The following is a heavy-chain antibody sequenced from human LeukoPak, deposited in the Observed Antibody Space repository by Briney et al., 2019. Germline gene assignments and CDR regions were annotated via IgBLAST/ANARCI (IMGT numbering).Heavy chain of an antibody. D-gene: IGHD3-10*01. V-gene: IGHV1-2*02. Sequence: ASVKVSCKASGYTFTGYYIHWVRQAPGQGLEWVGWINANSGVTKDAQRFQGRVTMTRDTSISTAYMELSRLRSDDTAVYYCARLGFGDAFDIWGQGTMVTVSS. CDR2: INANSGVT. J-gene: IGHJ3*02. CDR3: ARLGFGDAFDI. CDR1: GYTFTGYY.